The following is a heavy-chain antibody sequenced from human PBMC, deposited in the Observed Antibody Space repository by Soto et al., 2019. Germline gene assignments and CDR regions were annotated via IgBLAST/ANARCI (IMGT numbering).Heavy chain of an antibody. CDR2: IYYSGST. V-gene: IGHV4-39*01. CDR3: ARQNRITIFGEDYYHYMDV. J-gene: IGHJ6*03. Sequence: PSETLSLTCTVSGGSISSSSYYWGWIRQPPGKGLEWIGSIYYSGSTYYNPSLKSRVTISVDTSKNQFSLKLSSVTAADTAVYYCARQNRITIFGEDYYHYMDVWGKGTTVTVSS. D-gene: IGHD3-3*01. CDR1: GGSISSSSYY.